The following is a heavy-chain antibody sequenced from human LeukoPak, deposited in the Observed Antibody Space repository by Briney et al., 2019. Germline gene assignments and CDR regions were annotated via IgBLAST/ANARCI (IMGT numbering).Heavy chain of an antibody. V-gene: IGHV3-48*03. CDR3: ARDRMDYEADY. Sequence: PGGSLRLSCTASGFTFSSYAMSWVRQAPGKGLEWVSYISSSGSTIYYADSVKGRFTISRDNAKNSLYLQMNSLRAEDTAVYYCARDRMDYEADYWGQGTLVTVSS. CDR2: ISSSGSTI. CDR1: GFTFSSYA. J-gene: IGHJ4*02. D-gene: IGHD4-17*01.